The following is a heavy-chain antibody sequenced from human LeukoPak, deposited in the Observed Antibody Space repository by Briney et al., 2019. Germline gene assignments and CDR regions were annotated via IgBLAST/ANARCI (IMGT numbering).Heavy chain of an antibody. CDR3: TTYVLLWFGESARFDY. D-gene: IGHD3-10*01. CDR2: IKSKTDGGTT. J-gene: IGHJ4*02. Sequence: GGSLRPSCAASGFTFSNAWMSWVRQAPGKGLEWVGRIKSKTDGGTTDYAAPVKGRFTISRDDSKNTLYLQMNSLKTEDTAVYYCTTYVLLWFGESARFDYWGQGTLVTVSS. V-gene: IGHV3-15*01. CDR1: GFTFSNAW.